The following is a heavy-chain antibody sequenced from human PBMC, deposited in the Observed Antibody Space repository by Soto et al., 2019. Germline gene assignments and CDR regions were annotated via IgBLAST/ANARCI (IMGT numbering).Heavy chain of an antibody. D-gene: IGHD3-16*01. CDR1: GFTVSSNY. V-gene: IGHV3-66*01. CDR2: IYSGGST. Sequence: EVQLVESGGGLVQPGGSLRLSCAASGFTVSSNYMSWVRQAPGKGLEWVSVIYSGGSTYYADSVKGRFTISRDNSKNTLYLQMNSLRAEDTAVYYCARLGILYFPPRGVPLDVWGKGTTVTVSS. CDR3: ARLGILYFPPRGVPLDV. J-gene: IGHJ6*04.